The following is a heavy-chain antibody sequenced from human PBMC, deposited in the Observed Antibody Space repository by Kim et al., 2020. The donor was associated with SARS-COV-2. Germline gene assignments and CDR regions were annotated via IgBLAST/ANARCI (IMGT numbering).Heavy chain of an antibody. J-gene: IGHJ1*01. CDR2: HSGTT. V-gene: IGHV4-34*01. CDR3: ARGAPGH. Sequence: HSGTTNYTPSLKSRVSMSVDTSKNQFSLKLTSVTAADTAVYYCARGAPGHWGQGTLVTVSS.